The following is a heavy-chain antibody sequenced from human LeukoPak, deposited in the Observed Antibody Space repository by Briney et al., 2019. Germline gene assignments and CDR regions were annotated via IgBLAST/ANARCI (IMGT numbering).Heavy chain of an antibody. V-gene: IGHV4-34*01. Sequence: SETLSLTCAVYGGSFSGYYWSWIRQPPGRGLEWIGEINHSGSTNYNPALKSRVTISVDTSKNQFSLKLGSVTAADTAVYYCARGTAKRYYDSSGYYYPSPWDYWGQGTLVTVSS. CDR1: GGSFSGYY. J-gene: IGHJ4*02. CDR3: ARGTAKRYYDSSGYYYPSPWDY. CDR2: INHSGST. D-gene: IGHD3-22*01.